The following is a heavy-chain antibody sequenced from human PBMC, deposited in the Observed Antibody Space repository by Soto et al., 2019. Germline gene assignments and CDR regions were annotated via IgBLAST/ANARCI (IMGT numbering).Heavy chain of an antibody. J-gene: IGHJ3*02. V-gene: IGHV1-18*04. CDR2: IKINSGHT. CDR1: GYTFTNYG. CDR3: ARGRVAFWAFDI. Sequence: QVQLVQSGAEVKKPGASVKVSCKASGYTFTNYGINWVRQAPGQGLEWMGWIKINSGHTNYAPNLQGRVTMTTDTSTSTAYMDLGSLRSDDTAVYYCARGRVAFWAFDIWGQWTMVTVSS. D-gene: IGHD3-3*01.